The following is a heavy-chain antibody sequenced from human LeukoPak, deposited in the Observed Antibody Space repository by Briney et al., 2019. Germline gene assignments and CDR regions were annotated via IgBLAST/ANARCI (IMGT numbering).Heavy chain of an antibody. D-gene: IGHD3-3*01. V-gene: IGHV1-2*02. Sequence: ASAKVSCKASGYSFSGHYIHWVRQAPGQGLEWMGWINPNSGDTKYAQEFQGRVTMTRDTSIITAYMELGRLRSDDTAMYYCARDRDITIFGVVLMVFDYWGQGTLVTVSS. CDR2: INPNSGDT. CDR3: ARDRDITIFGVVLMVFDY. J-gene: IGHJ4*02. CDR1: GYSFSGHY.